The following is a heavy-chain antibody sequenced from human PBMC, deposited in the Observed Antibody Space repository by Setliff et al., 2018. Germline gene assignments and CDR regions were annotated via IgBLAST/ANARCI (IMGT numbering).Heavy chain of an antibody. J-gene: IGHJ6*02. CDR1: GGSISSYF. CDR3: VRDRTAYSYGLDV. CDR2: IYHNGNT. D-gene: IGHD5-18*01. V-gene: IGHV4-59*01. Sequence: SETLSLTCTVSGGSISSYFWSWIRQPPGKGLEWIGYIYHNGNTNFNPSLKTRVTMSVDTSKNQFALNLRSVTAADTAVYYCVRDRTAYSYGLDVWGQGTTVTVSS.